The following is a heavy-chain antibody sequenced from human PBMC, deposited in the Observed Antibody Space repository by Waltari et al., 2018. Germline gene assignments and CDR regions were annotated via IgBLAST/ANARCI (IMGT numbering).Heavy chain of an antibody. CDR1: GGTFGRYS. D-gene: IGHD3-10*01. V-gene: IGHV1-69*12. Sequence: VPLVQSGAEMRKPGSSVKVSCKAYGGTFGRYSMAWVRQAAGQGLEWLGGIIPIYGRPQYANNFQGRVTLTADASTTTVFLEMSGLRAEDTAIYFCARRDRGFAFDVWGQGTLVIGSS. CDR2: IIPIYGRP. CDR3: ARRDRGFAFDV. J-gene: IGHJ3*01.